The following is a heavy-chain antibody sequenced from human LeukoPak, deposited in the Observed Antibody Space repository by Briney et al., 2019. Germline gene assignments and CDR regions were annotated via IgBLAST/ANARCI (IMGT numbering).Heavy chain of an antibody. CDR2: IYYSGST. J-gene: IGHJ3*02. D-gene: IGHD2-8*01. CDR1: GGSISSYY. Sequence: PSETLSLTCTVSGGSISSYYWSWIRQPPGKGPEWIGYIYYSGSTNYNPSLKSRVTISVDTSKNQFSLKLSSVTAADTAVYYCARRSMRAFDIWGQGTMVTVSS. CDR3: ARRSMRAFDI. V-gene: IGHV4-59*08.